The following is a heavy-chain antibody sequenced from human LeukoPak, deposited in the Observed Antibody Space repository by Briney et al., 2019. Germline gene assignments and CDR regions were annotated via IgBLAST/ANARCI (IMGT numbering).Heavy chain of an antibody. CDR3: AREGITMVRGVTDY. V-gene: IGHV1-18*01. D-gene: IGHD3-10*01. CDR1: GGTFSSYA. CDR2: ISAYNGNT. Sequence: ASVKVSCKASGGTFSSYAISWVRQAPGQGLEWMGWISAYNGNTNYAQKLQGRVTMTTDTSTSTAYMELRSLRSDDTAVYYCAREGITMVRGVTDYWGQGTLVTVSS. J-gene: IGHJ4*02.